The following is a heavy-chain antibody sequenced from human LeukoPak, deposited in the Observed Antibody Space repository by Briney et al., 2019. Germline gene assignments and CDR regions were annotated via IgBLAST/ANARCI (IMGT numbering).Heavy chain of an antibody. CDR3: AKDRYGIAVEEGFFDL. V-gene: IGHV3-48*03. CDR1: GFTFSSYE. Sequence: QPGGSLRLSCAAFGFTFSSYEMNWVRQAPGKGLEWVSYISSSGSTIYYADSVKGRFTISRDNSKNTLYLQMNSLRAEDTAVYYCAKDRYGIAVEEGFFDLWGRGTLVTVSS. J-gene: IGHJ2*01. CDR2: ISSSGSTI. D-gene: IGHD6-19*01.